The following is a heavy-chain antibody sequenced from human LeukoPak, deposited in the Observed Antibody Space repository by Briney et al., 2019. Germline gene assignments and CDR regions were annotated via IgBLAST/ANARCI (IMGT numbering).Heavy chain of an antibody. CDR2: ISYDGSNK. V-gene: IGHV3-30*01. D-gene: IGHD2-21*02. CDR1: GFTFSSYA. J-gene: IGHJ4*02. Sequence: GGSLRLSCAASGFTFSSYAMHWVRQAPGKGLEWVAVISYDGSNKYYADSVKGRFTISRDNSKNTLYLQMNSLRAEDTAVYYCASVVVTAINFDYGGQGTLVTVSA. CDR3: ASVVVTAINFDY.